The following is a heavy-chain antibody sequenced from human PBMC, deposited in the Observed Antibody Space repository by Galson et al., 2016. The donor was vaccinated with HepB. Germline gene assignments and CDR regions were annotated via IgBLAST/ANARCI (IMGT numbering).Heavy chain of an antibody. V-gene: IGHV3-30*18. D-gene: IGHD1-26*01. Sequence: SLRLSCAASGFSFKNYGMHWVRQAPGKALEWVGAISHDGSETTSADSVKGRFTISRDNSKNTLFLQMNNLRPEDTAVYYCAKKWELLRFQYYYGLDVWGQGTTVTVSS. CDR2: ISHDGSET. CDR1: GFSFKNYG. CDR3: AKKWELLRFQYYYGLDV. J-gene: IGHJ6*02.